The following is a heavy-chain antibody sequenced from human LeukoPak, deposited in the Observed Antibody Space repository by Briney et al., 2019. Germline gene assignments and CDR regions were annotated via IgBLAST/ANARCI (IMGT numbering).Heavy chain of an antibody. V-gene: IGHV4-34*01. CDR2: INSSGSP. J-gene: IGHJ6*03. D-gene: IGHD2/OR15-2a*01. CDR1: GDSLSRYY. Sequence: SETLSLTCAVYGDSLSRYYWTWIRQPPGKGLEWLGEINSSGSPDYNPSLKSRATISVDTSKNQFSLRLASVTAADTAVYYCASVRHDPLEYYYYVDVWGKGTTVTVSS. CDR3: ASVRHDPLEYYYYVDV.